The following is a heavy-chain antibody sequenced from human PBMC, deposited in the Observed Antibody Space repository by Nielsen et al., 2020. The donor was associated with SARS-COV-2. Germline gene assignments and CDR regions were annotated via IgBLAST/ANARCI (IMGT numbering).Heavy chain of an antibody. Sequence: GESLKISCAASGFTFSSYAMTWVRQAPGKGLAWASAISGSADITYYADSVKGRFTISRDNSRNTLYLQMNSLRAEDTAVYYCATRDYSIGWYSHDYWGQGTLVSVSS. J-gene: IGHJ4*02. CDR1: GFTFSSYA. CDR3: ATRDYSIGWYSHDY. CDR2: ISGSADIT. D-gene: IGHD6-19*01. V-gene: IGHV3-23*01.